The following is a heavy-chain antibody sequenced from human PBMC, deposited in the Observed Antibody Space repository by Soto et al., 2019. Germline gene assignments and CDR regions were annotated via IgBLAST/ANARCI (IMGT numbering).Heavy chain of an antibody. Sequence: EVQLVESGGGVVQPGGSLRLSCAASGFPFSSYEMSWVRQAPGKGLEWVSYISSSGSTIYYADSVKGRITISRDNAKNSLDLQMESLRAEDMAVYYCARALLWFVESLRNVGGLFPWGQGTLGTVSS. CDR1: GFPFSSYE. CDR3: ARALLWFVESLRNVGGLFP. V-gene: IGHV3-48*03. D-gene: IGHD3-10*01. CDR2: ISSSGSTI. J-gene: IGHJ4*02.